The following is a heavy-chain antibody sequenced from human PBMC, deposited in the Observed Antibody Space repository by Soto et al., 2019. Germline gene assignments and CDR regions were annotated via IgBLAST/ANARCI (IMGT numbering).Heavy chain of an antibody. Sequence: PSETLSLTCTVSGGSISSGGYYWSWIRQHPGKGLEWIGYIYYSGSTYYNPSLKSRVTISVDTSKNQFSLKLSSVTAADTAVYYCARDRCGGGSCYPYYFDYWGQGTLVTVSS. CDR2: IYYSGST. J-gene: IGHJ4*02. CDR1: GGSISSGGYY. V-gene: IGHV4-31*03. CDR3: ARDRCGGGSCYPYYFDY. D-gene: IGHD2-15*01.